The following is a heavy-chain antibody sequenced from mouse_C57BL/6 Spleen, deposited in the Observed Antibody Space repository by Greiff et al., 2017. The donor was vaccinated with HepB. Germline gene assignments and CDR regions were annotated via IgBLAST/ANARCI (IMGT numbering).Heavy chain of an antibody. CDR3: DYYGSSYEDYFDY. D-gene: IGHD1-1*01. J-gene: IGHJ2*01. V-gene: IGHV1-64*01. CDR1: GYTFTSYW. CDR2: IHPNSGST. Sequence: QVQLQQPGAELVKPGASVKLSCKASGYTFTSYWMHWVKQRPGQGLEWIGMIHPNSGSTNYNEKFKSKATLTVDKSSSTAYMQRSSLTSEDSAVYYCDYYGSSYEDYFDYWGQGTTLTVSS.